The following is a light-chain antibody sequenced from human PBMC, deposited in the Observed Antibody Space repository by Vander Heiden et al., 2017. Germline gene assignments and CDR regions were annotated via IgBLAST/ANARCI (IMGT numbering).Light chain of an antibody. V-gene: IGKV1-39*01. CDR2: AAS. J-gene: IGKJ5*01. CDR3: QQRNSTPIT. Sequence: DIQLTQSPSSLSASVGDRVTITCRASQSISSYLNWYQQKPGKAPKLLIYAASSLQSGVPSRFSGSGSGTDFTLTISSLQPEDFATFYCQQRNSTPITFGRGTRLEIK. CDR1: QSISSY.